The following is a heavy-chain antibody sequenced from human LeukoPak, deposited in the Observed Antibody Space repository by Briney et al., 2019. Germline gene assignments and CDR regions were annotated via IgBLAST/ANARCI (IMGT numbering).Heavy chain of an antibody. CDR2: ISGSGVST. CDR3: AKDLAVAGT. Sequence: GGSLRLSCAASGFTLSSYTMTWVRQAPGKGLEWVSSISGSGVSTYYADSVKGRFTVSRDNSKNTLYLQMNSLRAEDTAVYYCAKDLAVAGTWGQGTLVTVSS. CDR1: GFTLSSYT. J-gene: IGHJ4*02. V-gene: IGHV3-23*01. D-gene: IGHD6-19*01.